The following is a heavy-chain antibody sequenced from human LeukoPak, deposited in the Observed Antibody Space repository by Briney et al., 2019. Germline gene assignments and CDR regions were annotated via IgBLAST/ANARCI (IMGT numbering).Heavy chain of an antibody. CDR1: GFTFRSHA. V-gene: IGHV3-33*01. D-gene: IGHD1-1*01. CDR2: IWFDGSNK. J-gene: IGHJ4*02. Sequence: PGGSLRLSCAASGFTFRSHAMHWVRQAPGKGLEWVAYIWFDGSNKYFADSVKGRFTISRDNSKNTLYLQMNSLRAEDTAVYYCARDGRSGPHFDSWGQGTLVTVSS. CDR3: ARDGRSGPHFDS.